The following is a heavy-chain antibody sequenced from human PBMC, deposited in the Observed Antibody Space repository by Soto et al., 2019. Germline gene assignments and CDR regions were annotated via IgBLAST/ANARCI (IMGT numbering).Heavy chain of an antibody. CDR1: GFTFSSYA. J-gene: IGHJ4*02. CDR2: IWYDGSNK. CDR3: ARDAGFSGSYFDH. D-gene: IGHD1-26*01. Sequence: GGSLRLSCAASGFTFSSYAMSWVRQAPGKGLEWVAVIWYDGSNKYYADSVKGRFTVSRDNSKNMLYLQMSSLRGEDTAVYYCARDAGFSGSYFDHWGQGTMVTVYS. V-gene: IGHV3-33*08.